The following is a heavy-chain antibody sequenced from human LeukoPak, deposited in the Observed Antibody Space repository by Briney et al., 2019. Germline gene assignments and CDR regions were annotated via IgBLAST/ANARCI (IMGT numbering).Heavy chain of an antibody. D-gene: IGHD3-10*01. CDR2: IYYSGST. V-gene: IGHV4-39*01. CDR1: GGSISSSSYY. Sequence: SETLSLTCTVPGGSISSSSYYWGWIRQPPGKGLEWIGSIYYSGSTYYNPSLKSRVTISVDTSKNQFSLKLSSVTAADTAVYYCARLYYYGSGSYRHFDYWGQGTLVTVSS. CDR3: ARLYYYGSGSYRHFDY. J-gene: IGHJ4*02.